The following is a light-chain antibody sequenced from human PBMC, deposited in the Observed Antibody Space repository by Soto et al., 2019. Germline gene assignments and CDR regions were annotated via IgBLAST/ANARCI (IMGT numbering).Light chain of an antibody. Sequence: QSALTQPASVSGSPGQSITISCTGTSSDVGNYNYVSWYQQHPGKAPQLMIFQVSNRASGVSNRFSGSKSGDMASLTISGLQAEDEADYYCSSYTTSSTLYVFGTGTNVTGL. J-gene: IGLJ1*01. V-gene: IGLV2-14*01. CDR1: SSDVGNYNY. CDR3: SSYTTSSTLYV. CDR2: QVS.